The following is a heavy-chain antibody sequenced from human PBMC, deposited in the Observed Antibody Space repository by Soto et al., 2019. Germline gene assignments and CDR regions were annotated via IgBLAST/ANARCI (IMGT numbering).Heavy chain of an antibody. Sequence: GASVKVSCKASGYIFTSYGISWVRQAPGQGLEWMGWISAYNGNTNYAQKLQGRVTMTTDTSTSTAYMELRSLRSDDTAVYYCAREQERYGDDWYFDLWGRGTLVTVSS. CDR1: GYIFTSYG. V-gene: IGHV1-18*01. D-gene: IGHD4-17*01. J-gene: IGHJ2*01. CDR3: AREQERYGDDWYFDL. CDR2: ISAYNGNT.